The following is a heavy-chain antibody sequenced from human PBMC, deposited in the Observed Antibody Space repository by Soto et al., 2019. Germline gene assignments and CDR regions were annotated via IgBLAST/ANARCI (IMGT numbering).Heavy chain of an antibody. CDR1: GASINYVDFY. CDR3: ARMGLHLGELSRNWFEP. CDR2: IYSSGRT. J-gene: IGHJ5*02. Sequence: QVQLQESAPGLVKASQPLSLTCRLSGASINYVDFYWNCIGQSPGKGLEWIGYIYSSGRTHYNPSLKSRVNISLDTSNNLLSLRLSSVTAADTAVYYCARMGLHLGELSRNWFEPWGRGTLVTVSS. D-gene: IGHD3-16*02. V-gene: IGHV4-31*03.